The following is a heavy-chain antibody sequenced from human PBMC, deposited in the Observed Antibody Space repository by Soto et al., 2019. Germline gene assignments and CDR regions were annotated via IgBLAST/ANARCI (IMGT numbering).Heavy chain of an antibody. CDR2: IIPMFGTA. J-gene: IGHJ4*02. Sequence: QVQLVQSGAEVKKPESSVKVSCKAPGGTFSTYAISWVRQAPGQGLEWMGGIIPMFGTANYAERFQDRVTITADESSKTVYRELSSLRSEDTAVYFCASGIQLWLRRINNGYSGWGQGTLVTVSP. CDR1: GGTFSTYA. D-gene: IGHD5-18*01. V-gene: IGHV1-69*12. CDR3: ASGIQLWLRRINNGYSG.